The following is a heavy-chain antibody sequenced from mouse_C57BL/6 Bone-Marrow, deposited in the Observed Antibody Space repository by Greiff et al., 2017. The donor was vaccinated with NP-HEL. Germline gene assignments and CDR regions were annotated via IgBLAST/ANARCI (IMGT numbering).Heavy chain of an antibody. V-gene: IGHV1-64*01. CDR1: GYTFTSYW. Sequence: QVQLKQPGAELVKPGASVKLSCKASGYTFTSYWMHWVKQRPGQGLEWIGMIHPNSGSTNYNEKFKSKATLTVDKSSSTAYMQLRSLTSEDSAVYYWAGLRRDFDYWGQGTTLTVSS. CDR2: IHPNSGST. D-gene: IGHD2-2*01. CDR3: AGLRRDFDY. J-gene: IGHJ2*01.